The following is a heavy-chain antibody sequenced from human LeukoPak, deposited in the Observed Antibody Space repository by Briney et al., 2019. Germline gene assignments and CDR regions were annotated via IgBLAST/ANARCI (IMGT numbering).Heavy chain of an antibody. CDR3: ARRIVVTRGFDY. CDR2: IYYSGST. Sequence: SETLSLTCTVSGGSISSSSYYWGWIRQPPGKGLEWIGSIYYSGSTYYNPSPKSRVTISVDTSKIQFSLKLSSVTAADTAVYYCARRIVVTRGFDYWGQGTLVTVSS. CDR1: GGSISSSSYY. V-gene: IGHV4-39*01. J-gene: IGHJ4*02. D-gene: IGHD4-23*01.